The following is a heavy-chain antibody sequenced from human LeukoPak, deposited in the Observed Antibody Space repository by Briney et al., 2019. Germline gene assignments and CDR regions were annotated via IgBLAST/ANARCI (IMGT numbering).Heavy chain of an antibody. CDR2: IYYSGST. Sequence: PSETLSLTCTVSGGSISSSSYYWGWIRQPPGKGLEWIGSIYYSGSTYYNPSLKSRVTISVDTSKNQFSLKLSSVTAADTAVYYCARDQGWFGEFGGQGTLVTVSS. CDR3: ARDQGWFGEF. J-gene: IGHJ4*02. V-gene: IGHV4-39*07. CDR1: GGSISSSSYY. D-gene: IGHD3-10*01.